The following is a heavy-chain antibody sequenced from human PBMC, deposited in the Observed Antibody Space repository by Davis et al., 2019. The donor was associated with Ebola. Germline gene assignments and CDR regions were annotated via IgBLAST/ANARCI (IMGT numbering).Heavy chain of an antibody. CDR1: GYTFTSHV. V-gene: IGHV1-3*01. CDR3: ARDRDGDGYVRYYFDY. D-gene: IGHD5-24*01. Sequence: ASVKVSCKASGYTFTSHVIHWVRQPPGQRLEWMGWINAGDGNTKYSQNFQGRVTITRDTSASTVYMELSTLRSEDTAVYYCARDRDGDGYVRYYFDYWGQGTLVTVSS. CDR2: INAGDGNT. J-gene: IGHJ4*02.